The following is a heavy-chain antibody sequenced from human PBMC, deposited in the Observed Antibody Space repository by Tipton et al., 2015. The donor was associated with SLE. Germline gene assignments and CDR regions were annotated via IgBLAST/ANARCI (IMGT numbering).Heavy chain of an antibody. Sequence: SLRLSCTASGFTFGDYAMSWVRQAPGKGLEWVAVIWYDGSNKYYADSVKGRFTISRDNSKNTLYLQMNSLRAEDTAVYYCARFNSSGWTGAFDIWGQGTMVTVSS. CDR2: IWYDGSNK. CDR3: ARFNSSGWTGAFDI. D-gene: IGHD6-19*01. J-gene: IGHJ3*02. V-gene: IGHV3-30*14. CDR1: GFTFGDYA.